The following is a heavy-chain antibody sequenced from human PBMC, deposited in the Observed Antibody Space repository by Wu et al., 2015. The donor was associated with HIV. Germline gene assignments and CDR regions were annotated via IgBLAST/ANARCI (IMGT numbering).Heavy chain of an antibody. V-gene: IGHV1-69*13. D-gene: IGHD1-26*01. Sequence: QVQLLQSGAEVKNPGSSVKVSCKASGATFSSYALSWVRQAPGQGLEWMGRLIPMYGTANYAQKFQGRVTITADESTSTAYMDVSSLRSDDTAVYYCARGGSVFADIVGITTVRYAYWGQGTLITVSS. CDR2: LIPMYGTA. CDR1: GATFSSYA. CDR3: ARGGSVFADIVGITTVRYAY. J-gene: IGHJ4*02.